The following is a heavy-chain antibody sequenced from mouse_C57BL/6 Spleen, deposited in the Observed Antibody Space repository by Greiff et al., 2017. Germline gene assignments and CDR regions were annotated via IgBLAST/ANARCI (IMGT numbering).Heavy chain of an antibody. CDR1: GYTFTSYG. V-gene: IGHV1-81*01. CDR3: ARHYYGSPDV. CDR2: IYPRSGNT. Sequence: QVQLQQSGAELARPGASVKLSCKASGYTFTSYGISWVKQRTGQGLEWIGEIYPRSGNTYYNEKFKGKATLTADKSSSTAYMELRSLTSEDSAVYFCARHYYGSPDVWGTGTTVTVSS. D-gene: IGHD1-1*01. J-gene: IGHJ1*03.